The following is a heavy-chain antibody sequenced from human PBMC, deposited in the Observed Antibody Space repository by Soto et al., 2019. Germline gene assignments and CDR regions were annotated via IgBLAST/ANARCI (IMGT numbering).Heavy chain of an antibody. V-gene: IGHV4-39*01. J-gene: IGHJ6*02. Sequence: QLQLQESGPGPVKPSETLSLTCTVSGGSISSSSYWGWIRQPPGKGLEWIGSIYSIGSTYYNPSLKSRVTISVDTSKNQFSLKLSSVTAADMAVYYCRRSSRYSTDVWGQGTTVTVSS. CDR1: GGSISSSSY. D-gene: IGHD6-13*01. CDR2: IYSIGST. CDR3: RRSSRYSTDV.